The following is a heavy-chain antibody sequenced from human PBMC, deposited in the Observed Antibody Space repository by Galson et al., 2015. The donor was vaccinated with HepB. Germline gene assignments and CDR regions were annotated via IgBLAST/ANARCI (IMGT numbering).Heavy chain of an antibody. CDR2: ISAYNGNT. CDR1: GYTFTSYG. CDR3: ARDGPTMVQGVLGAFDI. D-gene: IGHD3-10*01. J-gene: IGHJ3*02. Sequence: SVKVSCKASGYTFTSYGISWVRQAPGQGLEWMGWISAYNGNTNYAQKLQGRVTMTTDTSTSTAYMELRSLRSDDTAVYYCARDGPTMVQGVLGAFDIWGQGTMVTVSS. V-gene: IGHV1-18*01.